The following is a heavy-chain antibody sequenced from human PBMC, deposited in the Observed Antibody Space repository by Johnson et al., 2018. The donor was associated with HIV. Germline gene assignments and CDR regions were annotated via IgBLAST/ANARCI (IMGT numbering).Heavy chain of an antibody. CDR2: IKSQTDGGTT. CDR3: TTRGFVVVPAANLHAFDI. V-gene: IGHV3-15*05. J-gene: IGHJ3*02. CDR1: GFTFNNAW. D-gene: IGHD2-2*01. Sequence: MLLVESGGGLVKPGGSLRLSCAASGFTFNNAWMSWVRQTPGKGLEWVGRIKSQTDGGTTDYAAPVKGRFTISRDDSKNTLYLQMNSLKTEDTAVYYCTTRGFVVVPAANLHAFDIWGQGTMVTVSS.